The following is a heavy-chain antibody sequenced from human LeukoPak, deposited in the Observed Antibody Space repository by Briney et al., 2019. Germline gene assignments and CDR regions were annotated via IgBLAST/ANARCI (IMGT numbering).Heavy chain of an antibody. CDR2: ISYSGST. CDR1: GDSISSYY. Sequence: ASETLSLTCTVSGDSISSYYWSWIRQPPGKGLEWIGYISYSGSTKYNPSLKSRVIISLDTSEKQFSLKLSSVTAADTAVYSCARTRRGYTYGFPSRELLKAFDIWGRGTLVTISS. V-gene: IGHV4-59*01. D-gene: IGHD5-18*01. J-gene: IGHJ3*02. CDR3: ARTRRGYTYGFPSRELLKAFDI.